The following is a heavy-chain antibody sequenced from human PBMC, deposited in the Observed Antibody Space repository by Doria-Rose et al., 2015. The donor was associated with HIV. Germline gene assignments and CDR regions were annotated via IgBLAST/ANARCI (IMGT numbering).Heavy chain of an antibody. CDR2: TFSDDER. J-gene: IGHJ4*02. Sequence: QESGPVLVKPTETLTLTCTVSGVSLSSPGMGVSWIRQPPGKALEWLANTFSDDERYYRTSLKSRLTISRGTSKSQVVLTMTDMDPVDTATYYCARIKSSRWYHKYYFDFWGQGTLVIVSA. V-gene: IGHV2-26*01. CDR3: ARIKSSRWYHKYYFDF. D-gene: IGHD6-13*01. CDR1: GVSLSSPGMG.